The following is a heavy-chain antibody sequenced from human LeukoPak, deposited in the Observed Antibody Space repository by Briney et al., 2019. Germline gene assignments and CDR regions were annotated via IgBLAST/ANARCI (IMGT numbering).Heavy chain of an antibody. V-gene: IGHV4-39*01. CDR3: ARHWVVTPNY. CDR1: GGSIGNRSYC. Sequence: SETLSLTCIVSGGSIGNRSYCWGWIRQPPGKGLEWIGSIYYSGSAYYNPSLKSRVTISVDTSKNQFSLKLTSVTAADTAVYYCARHWVVTPNYWGQGTLVTVSS. J-gene: IGHJ4*02. D-gene: IGHD4-23*01. CDR2: IYYSGSA.